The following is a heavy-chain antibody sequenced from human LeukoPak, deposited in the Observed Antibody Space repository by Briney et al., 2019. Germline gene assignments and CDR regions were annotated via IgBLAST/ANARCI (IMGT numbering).Heavy chain of an antibody. CDR3: AKTGSNRVAATGLYYYSYYMDV. V-gene: IGHV3-30*18. CDR1: GFTFSSYW. Sequence: GGSLRLSCAASGFTFSSYWMSWVRQAPGKGLEWVAVISYDGSNKYYADSVKGRFTISRDNSKNTLYLQMNSLRAEDTAVYYCAKTGSNRVAATGLYYYSYYMDVWGKGTTVTVSS. J-gene: IGHJ6*03. CDR2: ISYDGSNK. D-gene: IGHD2-15*01.